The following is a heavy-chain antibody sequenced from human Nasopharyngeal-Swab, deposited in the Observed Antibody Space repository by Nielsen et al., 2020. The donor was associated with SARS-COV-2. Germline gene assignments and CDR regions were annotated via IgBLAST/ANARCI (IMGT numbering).Heavy chain of an antibody. V-gene: IGHV3-73*01. CDR2: IRSKANSYAT. Sequence: GGSLRLSCAASGFTFSGSAMHWVRQASGKGLEWVGRIRSKANSYATAYAASVKGRFTISRDDSKNTAYLQMNSLRAEDTAVYYCASTPGGEMASREVYFAYGMDVWGQGTTVTVSS. D-gene: IGHD5-24*01. CDR3: ASTPGGEMASREVYFAYGMDV. CDR1: GFTFSGSA. J-gene: IGHJ6*02.